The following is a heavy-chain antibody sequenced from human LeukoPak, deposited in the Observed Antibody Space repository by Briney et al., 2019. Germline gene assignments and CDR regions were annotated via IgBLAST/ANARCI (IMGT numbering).Heavy chain of an antibody. V-gene: IGHV1-2*02. J-gene: IGHJ3*02. D-gene: IGHD2-15*01. CDR2: INPNSGGT. CDR1: GYTFSTYY. Sequence: ASVKVSFKASGYTFSTYYMHWVRQAPGQGLEWMGWINPNSGGTNYAQKFQGRVTMTRDTSISTAYMELSRLRSDDTAVYYCARLVGGLNAFDIWGQGTMVTVSS. CDR3: ARLVGGLNAFDI.